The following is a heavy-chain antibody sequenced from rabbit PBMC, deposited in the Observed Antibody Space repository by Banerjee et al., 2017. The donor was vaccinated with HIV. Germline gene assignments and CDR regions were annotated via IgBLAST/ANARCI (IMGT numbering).Heavy chain of an antibody. CDR2: ISSSTGST. CDR1: GFSFSSGYW. Sequence: QEQLEESGGDLVKPEGSLTITCTASGFSFSSGYWMCWVRQAPGKGLEWIGCISSSTGSTYYASWAKGRFTISKPSSTTVTLQLNSLTAADTATYFCARSYSYGWGGYNLWGPGPSSPS. CDR3: ARSYSYGWGGYNL. V-gene: IGHV1S45*01. J-gene: IGHJ4*01. D-gene: IGHD4-1*01.